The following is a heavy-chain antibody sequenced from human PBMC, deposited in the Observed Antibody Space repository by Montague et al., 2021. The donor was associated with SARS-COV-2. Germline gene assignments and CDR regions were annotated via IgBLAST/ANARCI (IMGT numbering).Heavy chain of an antibody. V-gene: IGHV4-4*07. Sequence: SETLSLTCGVSGGSINSSYWSWIRQPAGKGLDWIGRIYTSGRTTPSPSLKLRVTISVNTSRTHLALKLTSVSAADTAAYYCARDSRTSGWGYWYHGLDVWGQGTTVIVSS. CDR3: ARDSRTSGWGYWYHGLDV. CDR2: IYTSGRT. D-gene: IGHD6-19*01. CDR1: GGSINSSY. J-gene: IGHJ6*02.